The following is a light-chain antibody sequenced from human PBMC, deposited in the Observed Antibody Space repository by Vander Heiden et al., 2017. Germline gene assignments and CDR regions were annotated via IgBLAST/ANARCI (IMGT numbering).Light chain of an antibody. CDR3: QQSDSTPHT. CDR2: AAS. V-gene: IGKV1-39*01. CDR1: QSISSY. J-gene: IGKJ3*01. Sequence: DIQMTQSPSSLSASVGDRVTITCRASQSISSYLNWYQQKPGKAPKLLIYAASSLQSGVPSTFSGSGSGTDFTLTISRLQPEDFATYYCQQSDSTPHTFGPGTKVXIK.